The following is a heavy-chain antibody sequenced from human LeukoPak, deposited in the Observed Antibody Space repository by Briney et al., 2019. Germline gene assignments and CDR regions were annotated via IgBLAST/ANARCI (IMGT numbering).Heavy chain of an antibody. J-gene: IGHJ4*02. CDR2: IYYSGST. D-gene: IGHD6-6*01. CDR1: GGSISSSSYY. V-gene: IGHV4-39*01. Sequence: SETLSLTCTVSGGSISSSSYYWGWIRQPPGKGLEWIGSIYYSGSTYYNPSLKSRVTISVDTSKNQFSLKLSSVTAADTAVYYCARHGVSIAARPYYWGQGTLVTVSS. CDR3: ARHGVSIAARPYY.